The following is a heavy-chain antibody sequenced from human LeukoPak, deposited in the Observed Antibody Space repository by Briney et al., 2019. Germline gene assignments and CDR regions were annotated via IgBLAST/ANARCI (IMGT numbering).Heavy chain of an antibody. CDR1: GFTFSDYY. Sequence: PGGSLRLSCAASGFTFSDYYMSWIRQAPGKGLEWVSYISSSGSTIYYADSVKGRFTISRDNAKNSLYLQMNSLRDEDTAVYYCAKDPGVLLWFGELSGFDYWGQGTLVTVSS. V-gene: IGHV3-11*04. J-gene: IGHJ4*02. CDR2: ISSSGSTI. D-gene: IGHD3-10*01. CDR3: AKDPGVLLWFGELSGFDY.